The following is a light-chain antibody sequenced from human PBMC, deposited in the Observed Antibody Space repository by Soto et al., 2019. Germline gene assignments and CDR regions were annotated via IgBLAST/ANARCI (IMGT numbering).Light chain of an antibody. V-gene: IGKV1-9*01. J-gene: IGKJ4*01. CDR3: QQLNNYPLT. CDR1: QGISSY. Sequence: DTQLTQSPSFLSASVGDRVTITCRASQGISSYLAWYQQKPGKAPKLLIYAASTLQSGVPSRFSGSGSGTEFTLAISSLQPEDFATYYCQQLNNYPLTFGGGTKVEIK. CDR2: AAS.